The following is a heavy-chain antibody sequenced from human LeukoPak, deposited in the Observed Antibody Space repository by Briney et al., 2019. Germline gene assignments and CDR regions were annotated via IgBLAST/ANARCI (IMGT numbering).Heavy chain of an antibody. D-gene: IGHD5-12*01. CDR2: ISSSSSYI. J-gene: IGHJ4*02. Sequence: GGSLRLSCAASGFTFSSYSMNWVRQAPGKGLEWVSSISSSSSYIYYADSVKGRFTISRDNAKNSLYLQMNSLRAEGTAVYYCAREGGVATLDYWGQGTLVTVSS. CDR3: AREGGVATLDY. V-gene: IGHV3-21*01. CDR1: GFTFSSYS.